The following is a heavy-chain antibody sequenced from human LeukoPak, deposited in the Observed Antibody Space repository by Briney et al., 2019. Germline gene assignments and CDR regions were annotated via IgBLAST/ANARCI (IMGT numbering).Heavy chain of an antibody. CDR1: GFTFSSYG. Sequence: GGSLRLSCAASGFTFSSYGMHWVRQAPGKGLEWVAVIWYGGSNKYYADSVKGRFTISRDNSKNTLYLQMNSLRAEDTAVYYCAKGGYQDYYYMDVWGKGTTVTVSS. D-gene: IGHD3-22*01. V-gene: IGHV3-30*02. CDR2: IWYGGSNK. J-gene: IGHJ6*03. CDR3: AKGGYQDYYYMDV.